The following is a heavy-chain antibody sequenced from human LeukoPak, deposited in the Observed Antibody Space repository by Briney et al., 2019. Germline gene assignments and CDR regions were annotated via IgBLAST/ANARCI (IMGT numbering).Heavy chain of an antibody. V-gene: IGHV3-21*01. CDR1: GFTFTMYN. CDR3: ARGAGESMFDY. Sequence: GGSLRLSCAASGFTFTMYNMNWVRQAPGKGLEWVSSITSGRTFIYYADSVKGRFTISRDNAKKSLYLQMNSLRAEDTAVYYCARGAGESMFDYWGQGALVTVAS. D-gene: IGHD3-16*01. J-gene: IGHJ4*02. CDR2: ITSGRTFI.